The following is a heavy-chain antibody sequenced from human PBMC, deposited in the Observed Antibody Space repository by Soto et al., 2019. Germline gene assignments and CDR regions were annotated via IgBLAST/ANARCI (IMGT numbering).Heavy chain of an antibody. D-gene: IGHD4-17*01. CDR2: ISAYNGNT. CDR1: GYTFTSYG. CDR3: AGEDGDYAQRYNWFDP. J-gene: IGHJ5*02. Sequence: ASVKVSCKASGYTFTSYGISWVRQAPGQGLEWMGWISAYNGNTNYAQKLQGRVTMTTDTSTITAYMELRSLRSDDTAVYYCAGEDGDYAQRYNWFDPWGQGTLVTVSS. V-gene: IGHV1-18*01.